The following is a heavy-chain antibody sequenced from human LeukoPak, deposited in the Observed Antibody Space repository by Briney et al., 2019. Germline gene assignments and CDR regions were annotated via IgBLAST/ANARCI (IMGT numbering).Heavy chain of an antibody. CDR2: IYYSGST. D-gene: IGHD1-1*01. CDR3: AGNGVPHSLQVDNWFDP. V-gene: IGHV4-39*07. J-gene: IGHJ5*02. CDR1: GGSISSSSYY. Sequence: SETLSLTCTVSGGSISSSSYYWGWIRQPPGKGLEWIGSIYYSGSTNYNPSLKSRVTISVDTSKNQFSLKLSSVTAADTAVYYCAGNGVPHSLQVDNWFDPWGQGTLVTVSS.